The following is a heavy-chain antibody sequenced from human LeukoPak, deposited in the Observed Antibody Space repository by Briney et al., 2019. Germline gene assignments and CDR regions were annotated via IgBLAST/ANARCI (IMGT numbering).Heavy chain of an antibody. J-gene: IGHJ4*02. D-gene: IGHD6-13*01. V-gene: IGHV6-1*01. CDR3: ARGWESYSSSLDY. CDR2: TYYRSKLYN. CDR1: GDSVSSNRAV. Sequence: SQTLSLTCAISGDSVSSNRAVWNWIRQSPSRGLEWLGRTYYRSKLYNEYALSVKSRITINPDTSKNQFSLQLNSVTPEDTAVYYCARGWESYSSSLDYWGQGTLVTVSS.